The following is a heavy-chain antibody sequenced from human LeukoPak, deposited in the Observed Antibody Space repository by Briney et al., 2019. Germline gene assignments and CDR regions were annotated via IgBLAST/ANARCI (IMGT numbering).Heavy chain of an antibody. CDR1: GYTFTSYG. J-gene: IGHJ4*02. Sequence: GASVKVSCKASGYTFTSYGISWVRQAPGQGLEWMGWISAYNGNTNYAQKLQGRVTMTTDTSTSTAYMELRSLRSDDTAVYYCARGEDRGYSYGLVDYWGQGTLVTVSS. V-gene: IGHV1-18*01. D-gene: IGHD5-18*01. CDR2: ISAYNGNT. CDR3: ARGEDRGYSYGLVDY.